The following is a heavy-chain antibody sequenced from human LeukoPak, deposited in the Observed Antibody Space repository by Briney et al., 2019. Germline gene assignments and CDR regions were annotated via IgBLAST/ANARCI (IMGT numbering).Heavy chain of an antibody. CDR3: AKVSDLYSSSPILYYFDY. D-gene: IGHD6-13*01. Sequence: PGGSLRLSCAASGFTFSSYGMHWVRQAPGKGLEWVTFIWYDGSKKYYADSVKGRCTISRDNSKNTLYLQMNSLRAEDTAVYYCAKVSDLYSSSPILYYFDYWGQGTLVTVSS. CDR2: IWYDGSKK. J-gene: IGHJ4*02. V-gene: IGHV3-30*02. CDR1: GFTFSSYG.